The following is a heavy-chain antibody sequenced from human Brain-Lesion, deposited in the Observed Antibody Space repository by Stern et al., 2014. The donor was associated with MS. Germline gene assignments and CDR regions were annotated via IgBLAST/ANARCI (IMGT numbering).Heavy chain of an antibody. CDR2: IYASGTT. CDR1: GLTVANEY. V-gene: IGHV3-53*04. Sequence: EVQLLESGGGLVQPGGSLRLSCAASGLTVANEYMSWVRQAPGQGPEWVSLIYASGTTAYADSVKGRFIISRHNSENTLSLQMNRLRPEDTAVYYCAREGGDDDDYYGLDVWGPGTTVTVSS. CDR3: AREGGDDDDYYGLDV. D-gene: IGHD5-12*01. J-gene: IGHJ6*02.